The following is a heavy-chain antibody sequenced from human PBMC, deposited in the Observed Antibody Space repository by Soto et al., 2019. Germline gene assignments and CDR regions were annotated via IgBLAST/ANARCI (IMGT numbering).Heavy chain of an antibody. J-gene: IGHJ5*02. CDR2: ISGSGGST. D-gene: IGHD6-13*01. CDR3: AKDSLSIAAAGIVGWFDP. Sequence: GVSRRLSCEASGLAFTSYWMHWVRQAPGKGLEWVSAISGSGGSTYYADSVKGRFTISRDNSKNTLYLQMNSLRAEDTAVYYCAKDSLSIAAAGIVGWFDPWGQGTLVTVSS. V-gene: IGHV3-23*01. CDR1: GLAFTSYW.